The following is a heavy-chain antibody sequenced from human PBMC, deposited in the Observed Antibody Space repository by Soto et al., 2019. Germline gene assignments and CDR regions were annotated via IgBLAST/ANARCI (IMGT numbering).Heavy chain of an antibody. CDR2: ISSSSSYT. CDR1: GFTFSDYY. D-gene: IGHD6-13*01. V-gene: IGHV3-11*05. J-gene: IGHJ4*02. CDR3: ARHPRGVYYYEH. Sequence: QVQLVESGGGLVKPGGSLRLSCAASGFTFSDYYMSWIRQAPGKGLEWVSYISSSSSYTNYADSVKGRFTISRDNAKNSLYLQMNSLRAEDTAVYYCARHPRGVYYYEHWGQGTLVTVSS.